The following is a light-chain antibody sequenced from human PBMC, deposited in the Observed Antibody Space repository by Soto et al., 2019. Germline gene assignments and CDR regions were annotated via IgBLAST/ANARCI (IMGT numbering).Light chain of an antibody. CDR1: QSLLHSNGYNY. CDR3: MQALHSPQT. J-gene: IGKJ2*01. CDR2: LGS. V-gene: IGKV2-28*01. Sequence: DIVMTQSPLSLPVTPGEPASISCRTSQSLLHSNGYNYLDWYLQKPGQSQQLLIYLGSNRASGVTNRFSGSGSGTDFTLEISRVEAEDVGVYYCMQALHSPQTFGQGTKLVIK.